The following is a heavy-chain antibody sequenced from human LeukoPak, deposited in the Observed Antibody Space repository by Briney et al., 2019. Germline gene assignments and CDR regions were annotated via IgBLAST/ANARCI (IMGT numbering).Heavy chain of an antibody. CDR2: IQTDGSST. D-gene: IGHD3-3*01. CDR1: GFTFSSYW. CDR3: ASHPGYDFWSGYSY. J-gene: IGHJ4*02. Sequence: GGSLRLSCAASGFTFSSYWMHWVHQAPGKGLVWVSRIQTDGSSTTYADSVKGRFTISRDNAKNTLYLQMNSLRAEDTAVYYCASHPGYDFWSGYSYWGQGTLVTVSS. V-gene: IGHV3-74*01.